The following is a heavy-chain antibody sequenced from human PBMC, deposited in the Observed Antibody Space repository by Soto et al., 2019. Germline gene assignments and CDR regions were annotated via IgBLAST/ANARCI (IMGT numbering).Heavy chain of an antibody. V-gene: IGHV3-23*01. CDR3: AKVLSKNYYYPFDF. CDR1: GFTFSDYA. D-gene: IGHD3-10*01. CDR2: ISGGSSVT. Sequence: GGSLRLSCTASGFTFSDYAMTWVRQAPGKGLEWVSTISGGSSVTYYGDSVKGRFTISRGNAKKTLFLQLNRLSAEDTATYYCAKVLSKNYYYPFDFWGQGTQVTVSS. J-gene: IGHJ4*02.